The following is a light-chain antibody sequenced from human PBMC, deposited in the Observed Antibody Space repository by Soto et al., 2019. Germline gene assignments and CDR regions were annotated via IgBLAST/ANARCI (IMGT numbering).Light chain of an antibody. CDR3: QQYSNWPPIT. V-gene: IGKV3-15*01. J-gene: IGKJ5*01. Sequence: EKVMYQSPGTLSVSIGERATPSCRASQSVSIHLAWYQQKPGQAPRLLIYDTSTRATGIPARFSGSGSGTEFTLTISSLQSEDFAVYYCQQYSNWPPITFGQGTLLEIK. CDR2: DTS. CDR1: QSVSIH.